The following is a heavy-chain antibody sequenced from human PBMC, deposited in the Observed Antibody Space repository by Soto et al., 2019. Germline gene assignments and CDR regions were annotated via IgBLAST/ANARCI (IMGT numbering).Heavy chain of an antibody. CDR1: GGSISNHN. D-gene: IGHD3-22*01. Sequence: SETLSLTCSDSGGSISNHNWGWIRLPPGKGLEWIGYIRDDGSTSYNPSLSSRVTMSLDTSKKEFSLYLQMNSLRDEDTAVYYCARSEFYFGSSGYHFDYWGQGTLVTVSS. CDR3: ARSEFYFGSSGYHFDY. J-gene: IGHJ4*02. CDR2: IRDDGST. V-gene: IGHV4-59*11.